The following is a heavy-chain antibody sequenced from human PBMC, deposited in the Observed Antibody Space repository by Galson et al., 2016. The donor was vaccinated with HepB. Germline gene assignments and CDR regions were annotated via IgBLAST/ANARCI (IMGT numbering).Heavy chain of an antibody. CDR1: GFTFGSYA. CDR3: AKPPYGDYEGGLFRY. V-gene: IGHV3-30*18. J-gene: IGHJ4*02. Sequence: SLRLSCAASGFTFGSYAMHWVRQAPGKGLGWVANISDDGRKKHLAGSVKGRFTISRDNSKNTLYLEMNSVRAEDTAVYDRAKPPYGDYEGGLFRYWGQATLFTVSA. CDR2: ISDDGRKK. D-gene: IGHD4-17*01.